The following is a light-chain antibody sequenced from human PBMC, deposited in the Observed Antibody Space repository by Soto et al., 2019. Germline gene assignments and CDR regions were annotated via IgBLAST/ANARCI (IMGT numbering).Light chain of an antibody. CDR3: QQSYSLTRT. J-gene: IGKJ1*01. V-gene: IGKV1-39*01. CDR1: QNIINY. CDR2: RAS. Sequence: DLQMTQSPSSLSASVGDKLTITCRASQNIINYLNWYQQRPGTAPKLLIYRASNLQSGVPSRFSGSGSGTDFSLTISSLQPEDFATYYCQQSYSLTRTFGQGTKVEI.